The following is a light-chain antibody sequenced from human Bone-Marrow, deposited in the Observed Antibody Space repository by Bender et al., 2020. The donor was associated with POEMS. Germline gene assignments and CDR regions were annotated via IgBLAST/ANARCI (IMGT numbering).Light chain of an antibody. CDR1: SSDVGSYNL. CDR3: CSYAGSDTWV. V-gene: IGLV2-23*02. Sequence: QSALTQPASVSGSPGQSITISCTGASSDVGSYNLVSWYQQHPGKAPKLIIYEVTKWPSGVSNRFSGSKSGNTASLTISGLQAEDEADYYCCSYAGSDTWVFGGGTRLTVL. CDR2: EVT. J-gene: IGLJ3*02.